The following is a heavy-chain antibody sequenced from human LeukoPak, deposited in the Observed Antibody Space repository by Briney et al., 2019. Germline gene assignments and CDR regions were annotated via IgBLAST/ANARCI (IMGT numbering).Heavy chain of an antibody. CDR2: IYYSGVT. V-gene: IGHV4-39*01. Sequence: PSETLSLTCTVSGGAISSTNYYWGWIRQAPGKGLEWFVNIYYSGVTFYNSSLKSRVTISVDTSENQFSLKMTSVTAADTAVYYCARGTETSAWLLQHWGQGTMVTVSS. D-gene: IGHD2-2*01. CDR1: GGAISSTNYY. CDR3: ARGTETSAWLLQH. J-gene: IGHJ1*01.